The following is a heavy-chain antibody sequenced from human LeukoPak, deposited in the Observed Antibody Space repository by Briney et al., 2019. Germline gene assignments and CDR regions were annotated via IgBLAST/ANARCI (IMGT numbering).Heavy chain of an antibody. CDR1: SSSSYH. D-gene: IGHD2-2*01. J-gene: IGHJ4*02. CDR2: ISDSGGST. V-gene: IGHV3-23*01. CDR3: ARYCSSTSCPKFDY. Sequence: SSSSYHWGWIRQPPGKGLEWVSAISDSGGSTYYADSVKGRFTISRDNSKNTLYLQMNSLRAEDTAVYYCARYCSSTSCPKFDYWGQGTLVTVSS.